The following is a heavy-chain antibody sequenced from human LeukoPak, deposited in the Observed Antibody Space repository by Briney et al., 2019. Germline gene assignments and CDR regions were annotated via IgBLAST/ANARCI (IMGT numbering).Heavy chain of an antibody. Sequence: GGSLRLSCAASGFTFSRYDIHWVRQAPGKGLEWVAFIRYDGSNKHYADSVKGRFTISRDNSKNTLSLQMNSLRAEDTAVYYCALIYADCPWGQGTLVTVSS. V-gene: IGHV3-30*02. J-gene: IGHJ5*02. CDR1: GFTFSRYD. D-gene: IGHD4-17*01. CDR2: IRYDGSNK. CDR3: ALIYADCP.